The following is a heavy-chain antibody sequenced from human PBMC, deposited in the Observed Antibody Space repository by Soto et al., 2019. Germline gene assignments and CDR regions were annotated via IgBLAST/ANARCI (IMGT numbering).Heavy chain of an antibody. D-gene: IGHD3-22*01. Sequence: TSETLSLTCTVSGGSISSGGYYWSWIRQHPGKGLEWIGYIYYSGSTYYNPSLKSRVTISVDTSKNQFSLKLSSVTAADTAVYYCARVVIPYYLDYWGQGTLVTVSS. V-gene: IGHV4-31*03. CDR2: IYYSGST. CDR3: ARVVIPYYLDY. CDR1: GGSISSGGYY. J-gene: IGHJ4*02.